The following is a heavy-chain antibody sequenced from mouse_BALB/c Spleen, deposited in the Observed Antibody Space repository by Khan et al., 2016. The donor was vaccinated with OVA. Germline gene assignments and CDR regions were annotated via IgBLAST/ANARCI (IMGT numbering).Heavy chain of an antibody. Sequence: EVQLVESGGGLVKPGGSLKLSCPASGFTFSSYDMSWVRQTPEKRLEWVAYINSGGDTTYSPVTVKGRFTISRDNAKNTLYLQMSSLKYEDTAIYYCTRRPGYVDVWGAGTTVTVSS. CDR2: INSGGDTT. V-gene: IGHV5-12-1*01. J-gene: IGHJ1*01. CDR3: TRRPGYVDV. CDR1: GFTFSSYD.